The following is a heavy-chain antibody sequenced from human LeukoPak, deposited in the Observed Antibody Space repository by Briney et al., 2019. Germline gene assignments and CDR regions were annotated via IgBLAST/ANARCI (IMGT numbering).Heavy chain of an antibody. CDR2: INPSGGST. CDR1: GYTFTSYY. Sequence: ASVKVSCKASGYTFTSYYMHWVRQAPGQGLEWMGIINPSGGSTSYAQKFQGRVTMTRDTSTSTVYMELSSLRSEDTAVYYRATEIAVAGPLDYWGQGTLVTVSS. J-gene: IGHJ4*02. CDR3: ATEIAVAGPLDY. V-gene: IGHV1-46*01. D-gene: IGHD6-19*01.